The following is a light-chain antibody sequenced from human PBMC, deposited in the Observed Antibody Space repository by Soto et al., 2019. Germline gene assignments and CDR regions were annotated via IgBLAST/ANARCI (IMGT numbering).Light chain of an antibody. J-gene: IGLJ1*01. CDR3: CSYVGATTYV. CDR2: EGI. CDR1: SNTIGGYNV. Sequence: QSALTQPASVSGSPRQSITISCTGSSNTIGGYNVVSWYQQHPGKAPKVIIYEGIKRPSGVSNRFSGAISGSTASLTISGLQAEDEADYYCCSYVGATTYVFGSGTKLTVL. V-gene: IGLV2-23*01.